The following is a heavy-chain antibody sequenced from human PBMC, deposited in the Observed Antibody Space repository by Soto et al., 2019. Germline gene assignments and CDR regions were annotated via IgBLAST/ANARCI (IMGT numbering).Heavy chain of an antibody. CDR1: GFTFNNYA. CDR3: AKGRGGSGSLTPRVDF. J-gene: IGHJ4*02. Sequence: EVQLLDSGGCLVQPGGSLRLSCAASGFTFNNYAMTWVRQAPGKGLEWVSAISGGGDTTSYADSVKGRFTVSRDGSKNTLYLQMSSLRAEDTALYYCAKGRGGSGSLTPRVDFWGQGTLVTVSS. V-gene: IGHV3-23*01. D-gene: IGHD3-10*01. CDR2: ISGGGDTT.